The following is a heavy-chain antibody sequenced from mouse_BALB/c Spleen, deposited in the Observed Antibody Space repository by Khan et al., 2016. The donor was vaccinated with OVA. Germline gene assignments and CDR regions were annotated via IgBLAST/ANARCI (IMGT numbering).Heavy chain of an antibody. CDR1: GYSITSGYA. CDR2: ISYSGFT. CDR3: ARGNYYGYYFDY. D-gene: IGHD1-1*01. V-gene: IGHV3-2*02. Sequence: EVQLQESGPGLVKPSQSLSLTCTVTGYSITSGYAWNWIRQFPGNKLEWMGYISYSGFTSYTPFLKSRISITRDTSKNQFFLQLNSVTTEDTATYYCARGNYYGYYFDYWGQGTTLTVSS. J-gene: IGHJ2*01.